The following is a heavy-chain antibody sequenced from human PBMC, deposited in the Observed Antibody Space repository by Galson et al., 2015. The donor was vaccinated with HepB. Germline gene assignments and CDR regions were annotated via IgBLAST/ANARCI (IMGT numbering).Heavy chain of an antibody. J-gene: IGHJ5*02. CDR2: ISYDGST. V-gene: IGHV4-59*01. CDR3: ARDLGAYPDL. CDR1: SGSISTYF. Sequence: ETLSLTCTISSGSISTYFWSWLRQFPGKGLEYIGYISYDGSTNYNPSLKSRVTISLATSKNQFSLSLSSVTTADTAVYYCARDLGAYPDLWGQGALVTVSS.